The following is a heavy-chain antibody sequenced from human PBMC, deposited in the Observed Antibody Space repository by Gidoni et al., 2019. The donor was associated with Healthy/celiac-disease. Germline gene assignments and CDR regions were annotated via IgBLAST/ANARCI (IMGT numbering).Heavy chain of an antibody. J-gene: IGHJ6*02. V-gene: IGHV3-13*01. CDR3: ARGVIAAAGHYYYYYGMDV. CDR2: IGTAGDT. D-gene: IGHD6-13*01. Sequence: EVQLVESGGGLVQPGGSLRLSCAASGFTFSSYDMNWVRQATGKGLEWVSAIGTAGDTYYPGSVKGRFTISRENAKNSLYLQMNSLRAGDTAVYYCARGVIAAAGHYYYYYGMDVWGQGTTVTVSS. CDR1: GFTFSSYD.